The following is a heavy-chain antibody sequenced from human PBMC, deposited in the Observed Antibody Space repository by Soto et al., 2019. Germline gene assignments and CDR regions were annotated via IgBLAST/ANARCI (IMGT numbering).Heavy chain of an antibody. CDR2: IYYSGST. V-gene: IGHV4-31*03. Sequence: QVQLQESGPGLVKPSQTLSLTCTVSGGSLSSGTYYWTWIRQQPGKGLEWIGNIYYSGSTYYSPSLTSRATISADTSKNQFSLRLIYVTAADTAVYYCARGDSSWAFVDYWGQGTLVTVSS. CDR3: ARGDSSWAFVDY. J-gene: IGHJ4*02. CDR1: GGSLSSGTYY. D-gene: IGHD3-22*01.